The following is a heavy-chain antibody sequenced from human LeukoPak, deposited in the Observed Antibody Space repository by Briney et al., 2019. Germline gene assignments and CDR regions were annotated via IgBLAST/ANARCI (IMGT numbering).Heavy chain of an antibody. Sequence: SVTLSLTCTVSGGSISSSSYYWGWIRQPPGKGLEWIGSIYYSGSTYYNPSLKSRVTISVDTSKNQFSLKLSSVTAADTAVYYCASLSGSYFEAPNFDYWGQGTLVTVSS. CDR1: GGSISSSSYY. V-gene: IGHV4-39*01. CDR3: ASLSGSYFEAPNFDY. J-gene: IGHJ4*02. CDR2: IYYSGST. D-gene: IGHD1-26*01.